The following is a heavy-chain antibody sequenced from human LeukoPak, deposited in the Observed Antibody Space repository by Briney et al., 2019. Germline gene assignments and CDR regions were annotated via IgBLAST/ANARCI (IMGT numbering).Heavy chain of an antibody. V-gene: IGHV1-2*02. CDR3: ARDSHCGDDNCYEYFPH. CDR1: GYTFTNYY. CDR2: INPSSGDT. D-gene: IGHD2-15*01. J-gene: IGHJ1*01. Sequence: ASVKVSCKASGYTFTNYYIHWVRQAPGQGLEWMGWINPSSGDTRSLQQFQGRVTMTRDTSINTAYMELSGLRSDDTAVYYCARDSHCGDDNCYEYFPHWGQGTLVTVSS.